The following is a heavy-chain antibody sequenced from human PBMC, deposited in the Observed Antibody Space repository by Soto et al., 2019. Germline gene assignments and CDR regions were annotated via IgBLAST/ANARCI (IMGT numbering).Heavy chain of an antibody. V-gene: IGHV3-9*01. CDR1: EFTFDDYA. Sequence: EVQLVESGGGLVQPGRSLRLSCAAYEFTFDDYAVQWVRQAPGKGLEWVSGISWNSGIIDYADSVKGRFTISRDNAKNSLYLQMNSLRAEDTALYYCAKGYSYGVLEPLGYWGQGTLVTVSS. J-gene: IGHJ4*02. CDR2: ISWNSGII. CDR3: AKGYSYGVLEPLGY. D-gene: IGHD5-18*01.